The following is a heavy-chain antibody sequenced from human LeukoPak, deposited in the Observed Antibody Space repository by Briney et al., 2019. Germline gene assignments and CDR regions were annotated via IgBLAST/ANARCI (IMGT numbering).Heavy chain of an antibody. Sequence: SETLSLTCTVSGCSISSYYWSWIRQPPGKVLEWIGYIYYSGSTNYNPSLKSRVTISVDTSKNQFSLKLSSVTAADTAVYYCARVPYYYGMDVWGQGTTVTVSS. V-gene: IGHV4-59*01. J-gene: IGHJ6*02. CDR2: IYYSGST. CDR1: GCSISSYY. CDR3: ARVPYYYGMDV.